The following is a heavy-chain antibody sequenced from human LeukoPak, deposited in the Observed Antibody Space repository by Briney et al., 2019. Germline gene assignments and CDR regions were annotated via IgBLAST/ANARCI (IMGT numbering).Heavy chain of an antibody. Sequence: GASVKVSCKVSGYTLTELSMHWVRQAPGKGLEWMGGFDPEGGETIYAQNFQGRVTMTEDTSTDTAYMELNNLTSEDTAVYYCVRFAAGPDPYYPWGQGTLVTVSS. D-gene: IGHD6-25*01. V-gene: IGHV1-24*01. CDR3: VRFAAGPDPYYP. J-gene: IGHJ5*02. CDR1: GYTLTELS. CDR2: FDPEGGET.